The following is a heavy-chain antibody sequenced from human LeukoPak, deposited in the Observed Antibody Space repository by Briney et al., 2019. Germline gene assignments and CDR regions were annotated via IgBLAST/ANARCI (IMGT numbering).Heavy chain of an antibody. Sequence: SETLSLTCAVSGYSISSGYYWGWIRPPPGKGLEWMGSIYHSGSTYYNPSLKRRVTISVDPSKTQFSLKLSSVPAADTAVYYCASPGGAGDFDYWGQGTLVTVSS. CDR2: IYHSGST. D-gene: IGHD3-16*01. J-gene: IGHJ4*02. CDR3: ASPGGAGDFDY. CDR1: GYSISSGYY. V-gene: IGHV4-38-2*01.